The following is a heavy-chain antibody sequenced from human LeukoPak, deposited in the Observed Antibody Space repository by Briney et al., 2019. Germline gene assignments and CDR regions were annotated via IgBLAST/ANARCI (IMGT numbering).Heavy chain of an antibody. V-gene: IGHV4-59*01. Sequence: PSQTLSLTCTVSGGSISSYYWSWIRQPPGKGLEWIGYIYYSGSTNYNPSLKSRVTISVDTSKNQFSLKLSSVTAADTAVYYCTRYGITMVRGVIIPDAFDIWGQGTMVTVSS. J-gene: IGHJ3*02. CDR3: TRYGITMVRGVIIPDAFDI. CDR1: GGSISSYY. D-gene: IGHD3-10*01. CDR2: IYYSGST.